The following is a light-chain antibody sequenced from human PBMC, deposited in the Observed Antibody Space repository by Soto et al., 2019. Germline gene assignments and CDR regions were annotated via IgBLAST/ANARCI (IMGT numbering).Light chain of an antibody. Sequence: EIVLTQSPGSLSLSPGERATLSCRASQSVSSGYVAWYQQKPGQSPRLLMYGAGNRASGIPDRFRGSGSGTAFALTISRLEPEDFAGHYCQQYGGSPAITFGQGTRLDMK. J-gene: IGKJ5*01. CDR2: GAG. CDR1: QSVSSGY. CDR3: QQYGGSPAIT. V-gene: IGKV3-20*01.